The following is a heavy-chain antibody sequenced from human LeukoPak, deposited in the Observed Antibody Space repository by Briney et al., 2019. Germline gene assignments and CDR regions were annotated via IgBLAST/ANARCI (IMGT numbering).Heavy chain of an antibody. D-gene: IGHD3-9*01. V-gene: IGHV1-3*04. CDR2: INTGNGDT. CDR1: GYTFTSFA. J-gene: IGHJ4*02. Sequence: ASVKVSCKASGYTFTSFAMYWVRQAPGQRLECMGWINTGNGDTKYSQKLQGRVTMTTDTSTSTAYMELRSLRSDDTAVYYCARDPLSYVLRYFDWKYGDYYFDYWGQGTLVTVSS. CDR3: ARDPLSYVLRYFDWKYGDYYFDY.